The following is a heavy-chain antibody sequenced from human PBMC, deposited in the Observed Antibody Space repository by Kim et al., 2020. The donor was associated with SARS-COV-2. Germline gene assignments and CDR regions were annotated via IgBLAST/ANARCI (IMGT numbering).Heavy chain of an antibody. J-gene: IGHJ4*02. CDR3: AKDRGALWTYLDY. Sequence: GGSLRLSCAASGFTFSSYGMHWVRQAPGKGLEWVAVISYDGSNKYYADSVKGRFTISRDNSKNTLYLQMNSLRAEDTAVYYCAKDRGALWTYLDYWGQGTLVTVSS. D-gene: IGHD3-10*01. V-gene: IGHV3-30*18. CDR1: GFTFSSYG. CDR2: ISYDGSNK.